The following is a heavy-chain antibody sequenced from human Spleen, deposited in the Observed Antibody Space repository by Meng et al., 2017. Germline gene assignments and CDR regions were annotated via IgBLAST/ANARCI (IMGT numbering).Heavy chain of an antibody. J-gene: IGHJ6*02. V-gene: IGHV1-58*01. D-gene: IGHD3-22*01. Sequence: SVKVSCKASGFTFFSSALQWVRQARGQRLEWSGWIVVGSGDTNYAQKFQERVTISRDMSTSTAYMELSSLRSEDTAMYYCAADPHDISGYYYGTYYYGMDVWGQGTTVTVSS. CDR2: IVVGSGDT. CDR3: AADPHDISGYYYGTYYYGMDV. CDR1: GFTFFSSA.